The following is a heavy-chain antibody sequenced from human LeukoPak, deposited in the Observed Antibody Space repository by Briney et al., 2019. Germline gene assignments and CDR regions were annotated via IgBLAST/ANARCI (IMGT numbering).Heavy chain of an antibody. D-gene: IGHD3-10*01. CDR2: IYYSGST. J-gene: IGHJ4*02. V-gene: IGHV4-61*01. Sequence: SETLSLTCTLSRGSFSSGSYYWRWIRQPPGKGLEWIGYIYYSGSTNYNPSLKSRVTISVDTSKNQFSLKLSSVTAADTAVYYCARGISGKFGGGPVDCWGQGTLVTVSS. CDR3: ARGISGKFGGGPVDC. CDR1: RGSFSSGSYY.